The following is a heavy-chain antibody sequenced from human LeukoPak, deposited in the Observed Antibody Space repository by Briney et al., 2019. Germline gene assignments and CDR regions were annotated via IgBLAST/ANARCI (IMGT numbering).Heavy chain of an antibody. J-gene: IGHJ5*02. V-gene: IGHV3-30-3*01. CDR3: ARHLSIGWFDP. CDR1: GFTFSSYA. D-gene: IGHD3-16*02. CDR2: ISYEGSNK. Sequence: GGSLRLSCAASGFTFSSYAMHWVRQAPGKGLEWVAVISYEGSNKYYADSVKGRFTISRDNSKDALYLQKNRLRAEDTAVYYCARHLSIGWFDPWGQGTLVTVSS.